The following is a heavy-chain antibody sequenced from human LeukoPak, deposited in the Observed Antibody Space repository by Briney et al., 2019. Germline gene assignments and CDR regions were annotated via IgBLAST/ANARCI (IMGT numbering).Heavy chain of an antibody. CDR2: ISASDYTT. V-gene: IGHV3-23*01. CDR3: AKYYYDSSGYYDAAPLDH. Sequence: GSLRLSCAASGFTFSTYAMSWVRQAPGKGLEWVSGISASDYTTYYADSVKGRFTISRGNSKDTLYLQMNSLTAEDTAVYFCAKYYYDSSGYYDAAPLDHWGQGTLVTVFS. D-gene: IGHD3-22*01. J-gene: IGHJ5*02. CDR1: GFTFSTYA.